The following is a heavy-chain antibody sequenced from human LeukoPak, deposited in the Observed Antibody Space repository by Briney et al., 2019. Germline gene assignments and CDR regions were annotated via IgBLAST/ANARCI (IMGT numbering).Heavy chain of an antibody. CDR2: IYYSGST. CDR1: GGSISSYY. CDR3: ASNDYGDYFDY. D-gene: IGHD4-17*01. J-gene: IGHJ4*02. Sequence: SETLSLTCTVSGGSISSYYWSWIRQPPGKGLEWIGYIYYSGSTNYNPSLKSRVTISVDTSKNQFSLKLSSVTAVDTAVCYCASNDYGDYFDYWGQGTLVTVSS. V-gene: IGHV4-59*01.